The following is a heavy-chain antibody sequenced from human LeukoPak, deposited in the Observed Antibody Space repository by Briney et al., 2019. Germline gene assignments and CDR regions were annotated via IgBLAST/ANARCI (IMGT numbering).Heavy chain of an antibody. CDR3: ATAGSNGFDY. Sequence: ASVKVSCKASGYTFSSYAMNWVRQAPGQGLEWMGWINTHTGSPTYAQGFTGRFVLSLDTSVSTAYLQIGSLRAEDTAEYYCATAGSNGFDYWGQGTLVTVSS. CDR2: INTHTGSP. D-gene: IGHD4-23*01. J-gene: IGHJ4*02. CDR1: GYTFSSYA. V-gene: IGHV7-4-1*01.